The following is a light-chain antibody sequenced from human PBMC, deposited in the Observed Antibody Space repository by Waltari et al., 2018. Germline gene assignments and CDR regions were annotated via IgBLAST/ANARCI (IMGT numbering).Light chain of an antibody. CDR1: SGDVGAYPY. CDR2: EVD. Sequence: QSALTQPPSASGSPGQSVTISCTGTSGDVGAYPYVSWYQQLPGRAPKLIIYEVDKRPSGVPGCCSGSKSGNTASLTVSGAQAEDEGDYYCSSYSDTYNLVFGGGTKLTVL. CDR3: SSYSDTYNLV. J-gene: IGLJ2*01. V-gene: IGLV2-8*01.